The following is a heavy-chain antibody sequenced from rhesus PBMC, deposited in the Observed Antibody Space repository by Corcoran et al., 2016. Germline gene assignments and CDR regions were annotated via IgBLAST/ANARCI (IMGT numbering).Heavy chain of an antibody. J-gene: IGHJ4*01. V-gene: IGHV4-127*01. CDR3: ASLYSSGWYYFDY. Sequence: QVQLQESGPGLVKPSETLSLTCAVSGYSISSGYGWGWIRQPPGKGLEWIGQIYDCSGSTNYNPSLKSRVTVSKDTSKNQFSLKLSSVTAADTAVYYCASLYSSGWYYFDYWGQGVLVTVSS. D-gene: IGHD6-31*01. CDR2: IYDCSGST. CDR1: GYSISSGYG.